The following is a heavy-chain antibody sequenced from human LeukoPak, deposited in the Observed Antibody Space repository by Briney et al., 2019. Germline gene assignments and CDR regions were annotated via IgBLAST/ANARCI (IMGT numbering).Heavy chain of an antibody. CDR3: ARQRAAAGKGPVDY. V-gene: IGHV3-66*04. CDR2: IYSGGST. Sequence: PGGSLRLSCAASGFTFSSNYMSWVRQAPGKGLEWVSVIYSGGSTYYADSVKGRFTISRDNSKNTLYLQMNSLRAEDTAVYYCARQRAAAGKGPVDYWGQGTLVTVSS. CDR1: GFTFSSNY. J-gene: IGHJ4*02. D-gene: IGHD6-13*01.